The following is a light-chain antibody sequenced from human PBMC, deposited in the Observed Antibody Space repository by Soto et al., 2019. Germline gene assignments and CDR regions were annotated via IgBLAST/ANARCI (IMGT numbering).Light chain of an antibody. CDR3: QQLSYYPRT. V-gene: IGKV1-9*01. Sequence: IQMTQSPSSLSATVGDRVTITCRASRDVSSYLVWYQQKPGKAPELLIYAASTLQSGVPLRFSGSGSGTEFTLTISSLQPEEFATYYCQQLSYYPRTFGQGTKLEI. J-gene: IGKJ2*01. CDR1: RDVSSY. CDR2: AAS.